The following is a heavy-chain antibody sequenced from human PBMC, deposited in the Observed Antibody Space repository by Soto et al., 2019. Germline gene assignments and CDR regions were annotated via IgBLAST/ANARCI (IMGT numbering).Heavy chain of an antibody. CDR3: ARELGDYGDTTVDD. V-gene: IGHV1-3*01. CDR1: GYTFTSYA. Sequence: GASVKVSCKASGYTFTSYAMHWVRQAPGQRLEWMGWINAGNGNTKYSQKFQGRVTITRDTSASTADRELSSLRSEDTAVYYCARELGDYGDTTVDDWGQGTLVTVSS. CDR2: INAGNGNT. D-gene: IGHD4-17*01. J-gene: IGHJ4*02.